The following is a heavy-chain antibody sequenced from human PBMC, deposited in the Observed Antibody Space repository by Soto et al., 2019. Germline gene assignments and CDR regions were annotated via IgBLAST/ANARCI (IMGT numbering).Heavy chain of an antibody. V-gene: IGHV1-3*01. J-gene: IGHJ4*02. D-gene: IGHD6-19*01. Sequence: ASVKVSCKASGYTFTSYAMHWVRQAPGQRLEWMGWINAGNGNTKYSQKFQGRVTITRDTSASTAYMELSSLRSEDTAVYYCARSSIRGIAVAGTVPYWGQGTLVTVS. CDR3: ARSSIRGIAVAGTVPY. CDR1: GYTFTSYA. CDR2: INAGNGNT.